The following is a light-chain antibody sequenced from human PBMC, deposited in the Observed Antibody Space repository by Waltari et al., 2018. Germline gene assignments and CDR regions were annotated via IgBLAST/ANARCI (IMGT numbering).Light chain of an antibody. Sequence: QSALTHPDSVYGSPGQPNTISCTGTSSAVGFYNLVSWYQQHRGKAPNLVVYEVISRPAGVSNLFSGSKSSNTASLTISGLQAEDEADYYCCSYAGRNIWVFGGGTKLTVL. V-gene: IGLV2-23*02. CDR3: CSYAGRNIWV. CDR2: EVI. J-gene: IGLJ3*02. CDR1: SSAVGFYNL.